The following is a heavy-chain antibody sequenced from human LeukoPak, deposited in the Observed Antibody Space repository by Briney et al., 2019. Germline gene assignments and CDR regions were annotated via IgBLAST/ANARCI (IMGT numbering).Heavy chain of an antibody. D-gene: IGHD5-18*01. CDR3: ARDPMRGYSYGYYYYYYMDV. V-gene: IGHV1-69*04. CDR2: IIPILGIA. Sequence: SVKVSCKASGGTFSSYAISWVRQAPGRGLEWMGRIIPILGIANYAQKFQGRVTITADKSTSTAYMELSSLRSEDTAVYYCARDPMRGYSYGYYYYYYMDVWGKGTTVTVSS. J-gene: IGHJ6*03. CDR1: GGTFSSYA.